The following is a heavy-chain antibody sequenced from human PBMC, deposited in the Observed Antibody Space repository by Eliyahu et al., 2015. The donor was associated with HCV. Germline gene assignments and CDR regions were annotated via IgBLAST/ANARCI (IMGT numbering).Heavy chain of an antibody. V-gene: IGHV3-23*01. CDR3: AKLVWFGEFFYFDY. J-gene: IGHJ4*02. Sequence: EVQLLESGGGLVQPGGSLRLSCAASGFTFSSYAMXWVRPAPGKGLXWVSAISGSGGSTYYADSVKGRFTISRDNSKNTLYLQMNSLRAEDTAVYYCAKLVWFGEFFYFDYWGQGTLVTVSS. CDR2: ISGSGGST. CDR1: GFTFSSYA. D-gene: IGHD3-10*01.